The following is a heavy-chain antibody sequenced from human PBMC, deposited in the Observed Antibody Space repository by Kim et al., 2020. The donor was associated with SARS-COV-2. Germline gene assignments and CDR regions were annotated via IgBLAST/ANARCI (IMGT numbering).Heavy chain of an antibody. CDR3: ARGRLLWFGDFKDTFDI. Sequence: ASVKVSCKASGYTFTSYTMNWLRQAPGQGLEWTGWINTKTGNPTYAQGFTGRFVFSLDTSVSTAYLQISSLKADDTAVYYCARGRLLWFGDFKDTFDIWGQGTMVTVSS. J-gene: IGHJ3*02. CDR2: INTKTGNP. V-gene: IGHV7-4-1*02. D-gene: IGHD3-10*01. CDR1: GYTFTSYT.